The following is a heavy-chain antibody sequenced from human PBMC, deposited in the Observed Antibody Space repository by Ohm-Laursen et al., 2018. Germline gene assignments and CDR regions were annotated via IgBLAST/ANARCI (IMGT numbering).Heavy chain of an antibody. CDR2: ISDSGGGT. D-gene: IGHD1-26*01. CDR3: AKDWEQNRHGSSADY. V-gene: IGHV3-23*01. J-gene: IGHJ4*02. CDR1: GFTFSSYA. Sequence: SLRLSCAASGFTFSSYAMSWVRQAPGKGLEWVSTISDSGGGTYYADSVKGRFTISRDNSKNTLYLQMNSLRAEDTAVYYCAKDWEQNRHGSSADYWGQGTLVTVSS.